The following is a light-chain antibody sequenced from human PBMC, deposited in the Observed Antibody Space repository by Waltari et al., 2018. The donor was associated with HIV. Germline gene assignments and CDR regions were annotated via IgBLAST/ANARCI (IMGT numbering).Light chain of an antibody. Sequence: QSALTQPPSASGSPGQSVTISCTGTSSDVGGYNYVSWYQQHPGKAPKLMSYEVSKRPSGFPERFVGSKSGNTASLTVSGLQAEEEADYYCSSYAGSRYVFGTGTKVTVL. CDR1: SSDVGGYNY. J-gene: IGLJ1*01. CDR3: SSYAGSRYV. CDR2: EVS. V-gene: IGLV2-8*01.